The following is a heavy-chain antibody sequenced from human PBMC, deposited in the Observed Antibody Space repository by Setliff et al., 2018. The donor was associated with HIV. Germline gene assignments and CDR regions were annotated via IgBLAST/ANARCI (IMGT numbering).Heavy chain of an antibody. V-gene: IGHV5-51*01. J-gene: IGHJ4*02. CDR1: GYIFTNYW. Sequence: GESLKITCKASGYIFTNYWVGWVRQMPGNGLEWMGLLWPDDSDTMYSPSFQGQVTVSADKSIRTTYLTWTSLKSPDSAMYYCSRLSKYYDYWTPNYWGQGTLVTVSS. CDR3: SRLSKYYDYWTPNY. CDR2: LWPDDSDT. D-gene: IGHD3-3*01.